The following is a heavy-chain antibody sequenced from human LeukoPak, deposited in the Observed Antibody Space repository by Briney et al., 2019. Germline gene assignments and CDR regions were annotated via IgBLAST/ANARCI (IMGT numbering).Heavy chain of an antibody. CDR3: ARAKYCSSTSCYVSGKLDY. CDR2: IKHSGST. V-gene: IGHV4-34*01. D-gene: IGHD2-2*01. CDR1: GGSFSGYY. J-gene: IGHJ4*02. Sequence: PSETLSLTCAVYGGSFSGYYWRWLRQPPGKGLEWIGEIKHSGSTNYNPSLKSRVTISVDTSKNQFSLKLSSVTAADTAVYYCARAKYCSSTSCYVSGKLDYWGQGTLVTVSS.